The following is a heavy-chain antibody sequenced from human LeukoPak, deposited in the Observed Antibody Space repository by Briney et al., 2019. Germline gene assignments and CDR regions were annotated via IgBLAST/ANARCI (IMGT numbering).Heavy chain of an antibody. Sequence: GGSLRLSCAASGFTFSSYGMHWVRQAPGKGLEWVAVISYDGSNKYYADSVKGRFTISRDNSKNTLYLQMNSLRAEDTAVYYCASLNPSGGSGWSGRDYWGQGTLVTVSS. CDR3: ASLNPSGGSGWSGRDY. V-gene: IGHV3-30*03. CDR1: GFTFSSYG. J-gene: IGHJ4*02. D-gene: IGHD6-13*01. CDR2: ISYDGSNK.